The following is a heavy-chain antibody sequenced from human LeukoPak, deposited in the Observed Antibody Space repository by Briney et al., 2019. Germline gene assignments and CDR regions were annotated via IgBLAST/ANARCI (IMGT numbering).Heavy chain of an antibody. Sequence: PGGSLRLSCAASGFPFNSYWMTWVRQAPGKGLEWVANIKTDGSEKYYVDSVKGRFTISRDNAKNSAYLQMNSLRVEDTAMYYCVRDAWFGESRAGGQGTLVTVSP. J-gene: IGHJ4*02. CDR1: GFPFNSYW. D-gene: IGHD3-10*01. CDR2: IKTDGSEK. CDR3: VRDAWFGESRA. V-gene: IGHV3-7*01.